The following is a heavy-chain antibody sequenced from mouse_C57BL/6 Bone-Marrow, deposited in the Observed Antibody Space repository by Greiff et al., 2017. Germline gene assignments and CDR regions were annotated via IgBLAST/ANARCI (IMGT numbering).Heavy chain of an antibody. Sequence: VQLQQSGAELVRPGASVKLSCTASGFNIKDDYMHWVKQRPEQGLEWIGWIDPENGDTEYASKFQGKATMTADTSSNTAYLQLSSLTSEDTAVYYCTTLYGSSSVRYFDYWGQGTTLTVSS. V-gene: IGHV14-4*01. CDR2: IDPENGDT. CDR3: TTLYGSSSVRYFDY. CDR1: GFNIKDDY. J-gene: IGHJ2*01. D-gene: IGHD1-1*01.